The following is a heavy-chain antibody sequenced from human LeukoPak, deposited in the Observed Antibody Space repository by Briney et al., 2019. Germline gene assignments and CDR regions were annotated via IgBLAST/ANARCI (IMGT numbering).Heavy chain of an antibody. CDR1: GGSITSSY. CDR3: ARGRPAGGQNLLDS. V-gene: IGHV4-59*01. Sequence: SETLSLTSTVSGGSITSSYWTWVRQPPGKGLERIAYISYSGSTTYTPSLKSRVTISLDTSKNQVSLNLRSASAADTAVYYCARGRPAGGQNLLDSWGQGTLATVSS. CDR2: ISYSGST. J-gene: IGHJ4*02. D-gene: IGHD6-13*01.